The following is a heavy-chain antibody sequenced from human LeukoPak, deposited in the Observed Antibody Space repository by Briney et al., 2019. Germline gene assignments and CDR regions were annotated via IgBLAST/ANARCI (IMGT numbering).Heavy chain of an antibody. CDR2: INHSGST. J-gene: IGHJ5*02. Sequence: PSETLSLTCAVYGGSFSGYYWSWIRQPPGKGLEWIGEINHSGSTNYNPSLKSRVTISLDTSKNQFSLNLSSVTAADTAVYYCAGEVGGSWFDPWGLGTLVTVSS. CDR1: GGSFSGYY. V-gene: IGHV4-34*01. D-gene: IGHD1-26*01. CDR3: AGEVGGSWFDP.